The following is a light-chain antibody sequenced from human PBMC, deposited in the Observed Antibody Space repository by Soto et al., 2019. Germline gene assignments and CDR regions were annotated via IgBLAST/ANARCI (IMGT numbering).Light chain of an antibody. J-gene: IGLJ2*01. Sequence: QSALTQPPSASGTPGQRVTISCSGSSSNIGSNTVNWYQQLPGTAPKLLIYSNNQRPSGVPDRFSGSKSGTSASLAIGGLQSEDEADYYCAAWDDSLNGPDVVFGGGTKLTVL. CDR3: AAWDDSLNGPDVV. V-gene: IGLV1-44*01. CDR1: SSNIGSNT. CDR2: SNN.